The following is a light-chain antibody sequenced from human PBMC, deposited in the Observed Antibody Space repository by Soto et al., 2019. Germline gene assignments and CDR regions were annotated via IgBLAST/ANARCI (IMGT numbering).Light chain of an antibody. Sequence: DLPMPQSPSSLSAYVGDRVTITCRASQGIDNYLAWYQQRPGTVPKLLIYAASTLQSGVPSRFNGSGSGTDFTLTISSLQPEDVATYYCQKYDSAPRTFGGGTNV. V-gene: IGKV1-27*01. J-gene: IGKJ4*01. CDR3: QKYDSAPRT. CDR2: AAS. CDR1: QGIDNY.